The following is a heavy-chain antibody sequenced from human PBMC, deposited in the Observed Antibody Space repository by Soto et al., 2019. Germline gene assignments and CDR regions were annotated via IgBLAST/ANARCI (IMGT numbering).Heavy chain of an antibody. D-gene: IGHD1-7*01. CDR1: GGSFSGYY. CDR3: ARGLHNWNSYYFDY. J-gene: IGHJ4*02. CDR2: INHSGST. Sequence: SETLSLTCAVYGGSFSGYYWSWIRQPPGKGLEWIGEINHSGSTNYNPSLESRVTISVDTSKNQFSLKLSSVTAADTAVYYCARGLHNWNSYYFDYWGQGTLVTVSS. V-gene: IGHV4-34*01.